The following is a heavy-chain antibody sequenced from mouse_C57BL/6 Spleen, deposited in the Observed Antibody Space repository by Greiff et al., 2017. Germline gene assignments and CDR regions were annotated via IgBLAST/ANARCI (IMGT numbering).Heavy chain of an antibody. Sequence: VQLLESGPGLVQPSQSLSITCAVSGFSLTSYGVHWVRQSPGKGLEWLGVIWSGRSTDYNAAFISRLSISKDNTKSQVFFKMNSLQADDTAIYYCARIVADAMDYWGQGASVTVSS. CDR2: IWSGRST. D-gene: IGHD2-12*01. CDR3: ARIVADAMDY. CDR1: GFSLTSYG. J-gene: IGHJ4*01. V-gene: IGHV2-2*01.